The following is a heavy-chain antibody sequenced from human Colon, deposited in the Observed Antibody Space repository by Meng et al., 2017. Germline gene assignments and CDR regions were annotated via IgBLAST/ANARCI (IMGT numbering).Heavy chain of an antibody. J-gene: IGHJ4*02. CDR3: ARDRQWLGSDY. Sequence: QVQLVQSGAEVKMPGASVKVSCKASGYIFTTYGISWVRQAPGEGLEWMGWISAYNGNTNSAQKFQDRVTMTTDTSTNTAYMELRSLRSDDTAMYYCARDRQWLGSDYWGQGTLVTVSS. D-gene: IGHD6-19*01. V-gene: IGHV1-18*01. CDR2: ISAYNGNT. CDR1: GYIFTTYG.